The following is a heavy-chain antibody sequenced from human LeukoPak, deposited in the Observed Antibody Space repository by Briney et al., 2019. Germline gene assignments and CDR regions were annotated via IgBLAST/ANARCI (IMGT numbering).Heavy chain of an antibody. J-gene: IGHJ4*02. CDR1: GYSISSGYY. CDR3: AVAATGY. D-gene: IGHD5-12*01. Sequence: SETLSLTCTVSGYSISSGYYWGWIRQPPGKGLEWIGSIYHSGSTYYNPSLKSRVTISVDKSKNQFSLKLSSVTAADTAVYYCAVAATGYWGQGTLVTVSS. V-gene: IGHV4-38-2*02. CDR2: IYHSGST.